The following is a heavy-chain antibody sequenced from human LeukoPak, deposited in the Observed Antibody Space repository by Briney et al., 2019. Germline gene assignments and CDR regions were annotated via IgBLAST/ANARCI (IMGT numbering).Heavy chain of an antibody. J-gene: IGHJ6*02. CDR3: ARDETVTTLVSYYYYGMDV. CDR1: GFTFSSNA. CDR2: ISGSGNIR. Sequence: GGSLRLSCAASGFTFSSNAMSWVRQAPGKGLEWVSSISGSGNIRYFADSVKGRFTVSRDNAKNSLYLQMSSLRAEDTAVYYCARDETVTTLVSYYYYGMDVWGQGTTVTVSS. D-gene: IGHD4-23*01. V-gene: IGHV3-21*01.